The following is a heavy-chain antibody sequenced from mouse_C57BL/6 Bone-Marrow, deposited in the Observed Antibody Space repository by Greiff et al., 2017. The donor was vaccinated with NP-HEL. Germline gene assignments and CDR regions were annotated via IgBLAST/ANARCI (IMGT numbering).Heavy chain of an antibody. CDR2: LSYDGSN. CDR1: GYSITSGYY. CDR3: AGGRVAGDD. J-gene: IGHJ2*01. D-gene: IGHD1-1*01. V-gene: IGHV3-6*01. Sequence: QLQESGPGLVKPSQSLSLTCSVTGYSITSGYYWNWIRQFPGNKLEWMGYLSYDGSNNYHPSLKNRISITRDTSKNQFFLKLNSVTTEDTATYYCAGGRVAGDDWGQGTTLTVSS.